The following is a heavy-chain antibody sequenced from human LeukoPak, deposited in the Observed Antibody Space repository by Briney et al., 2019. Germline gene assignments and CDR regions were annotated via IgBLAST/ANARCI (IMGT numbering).Heavy chain of an antibody. CDR3: ARDAYQVAGSTLNDY. D-gene: IGHD3-16*01. V-gene: IGHV3-48*03. CDR2: ISSSGSTI. Sequence: GGALRLSCAASGFTFSSYEMNWVRQAPGKGLEWVSYISSSGSTIYYADSVKRRFTISRDNAKHSLYLQMTSLRAGDTAVYYCARDAYQVAGSTLNDYWGQGTLVTVSS. CDR1: GFTFSSYE. J-gene: IGHJ4*02.